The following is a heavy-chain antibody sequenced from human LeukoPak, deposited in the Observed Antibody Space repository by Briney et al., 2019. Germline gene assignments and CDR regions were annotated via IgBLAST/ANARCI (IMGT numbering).Heavy chain of an antibody. D-gene: IGHD2-15*01. CDR3: ASHSSYYYYGMDV. V-gene: IGHV4-59*01. CDR2: IYYSGST. CDR1: GGSISSYY. Sequence: ETLSLTCTVSGGSISSYYWSWIRQPPGKGLEWIGYIYYSGSTNYNPSLKSRVTISVDTSKNQFSLKLSSVTAADTAVYYCASHSSYYYYGMDVWGQGTTVTVSS. J-gene: IGHJ6*02.